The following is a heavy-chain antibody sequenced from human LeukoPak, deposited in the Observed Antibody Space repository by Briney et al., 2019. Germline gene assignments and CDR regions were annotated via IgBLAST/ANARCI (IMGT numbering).Heavy chain of an antibody. CDR2: IHHSGSS. V-gene: IGHV4-4*02. Sequence: SETLSLTCTVSGDSISSRNWWSWVRQSPGKGLEWIGEIHHSGSSKYNPSLKSRVTISVDTSKNQFSLKLSSVTAADTAVYYCARRLDLYYYDSSGYWLGAFDIWGQGTMVTVSS. CDR1: GDSISSRNW. J-gene: IGHJ3*02. CDR3: ARRLDLYYYDSSGYWLGAFDI. D-gene: IGHD3-22*01.